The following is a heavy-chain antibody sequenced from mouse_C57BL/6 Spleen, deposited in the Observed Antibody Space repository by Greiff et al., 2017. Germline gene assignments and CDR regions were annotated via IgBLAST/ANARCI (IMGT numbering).Heavy chain of an antibody. V-gene: IGHV1-19*01. CDR3: ASHYDYDTWFAY. D-gene: IGHD2-4*01. Sequence: EVQLQQSGPVLVKPGASVKMSCKASGYTFTDYYMNWVKQSHGKSLEWIGVINPYNGGTSYNQKFKGKATLTVDKSSSTAYMELNSLTSEDSAVYYCASHYDYDTWFAYWGQGTLVTVSA. CDR2: INPYNGGT. J-gene: IGHJ3*01. CDR1: GYTFTDYY.